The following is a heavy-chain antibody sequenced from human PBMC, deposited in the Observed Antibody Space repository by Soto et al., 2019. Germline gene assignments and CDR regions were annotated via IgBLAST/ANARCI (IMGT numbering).Heavy chain of an antibody. J-gene: IGHJ6*02. Sequence: QVQLVQSGAEVKKPGASVKVSCKASGYTFTGYYMHWVRQAPGQGLEWMGWINPNSGGTNYAQKVQGRVTMTRDTSISTAYMELSRLRSDDTAVYYCARDHLSNYDILTGYYSILGYYGMDVWGQGTTVTVSS. CDR3: ARDHLSNYDILTGYYSILGYYGMDV. D-gene: IGHD3-9*01. V-gene: IGHV1-2*02. CDR2: INPNSGGT. CDR1: GYTFTGYY.